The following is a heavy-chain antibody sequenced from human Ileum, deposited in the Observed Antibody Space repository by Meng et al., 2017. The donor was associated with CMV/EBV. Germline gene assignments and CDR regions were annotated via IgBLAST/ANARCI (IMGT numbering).Heavy chain of an antibody. D-gene: IGHD3-10*02. CDR3: ARYVYGHYYFDY. Sequence: HWVRQAPGKGLEWMGRTYYRSKWYNDYAVSVKSRITINPDTSKNQFSLQLNSVTPEDTAVYYCARYVYGHYYFDYWGQGTLVTVSS. CDR2: TYYRSKWYN. J-gene: IGHJ4*02. V-gene: IGHV6-1*01.